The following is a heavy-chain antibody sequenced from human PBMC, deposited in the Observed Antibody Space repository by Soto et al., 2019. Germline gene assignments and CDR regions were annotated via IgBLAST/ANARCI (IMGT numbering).Heavy chain of an antibody. J-gene: IGHJ4*02. CDR3: AKDAPYYYDSSGYYGPFDY. V-gene: IGHV3-30*18. Sequence: GGSLRLSCAASGLTVSSSYMSWVRQAPGKCLQWVALISYDGSNKYYADSVKGRFTISRDNSKNTLYLQMNSLRAEDTAMYYCAKDAPYYYDSSGYYGPFDYWGQGXLVTVYS. CDR1: GLTVSSSY. CDR2: ISYDGSNK. D-gene: IGHD3-22*01.